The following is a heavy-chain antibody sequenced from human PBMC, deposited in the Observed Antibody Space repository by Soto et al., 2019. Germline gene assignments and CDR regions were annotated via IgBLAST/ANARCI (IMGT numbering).Heavy chain of an antibody. J-gene: IGHJ6*02. Sequence: ASVKVSCKVSGYTLTELSMHWVRQAPGKGLEWMGGFDPEGETIFAQKFQGRATMTEDTSTDTAYMELSSLRSEDTAVFCCATGTYGLDVWGQGTTVTVSS. CDR2: FDPEGET. CDR3: ATGTYGLDV. V-gene: IGHV1-24*01. D-gene: IGHD1-7*01. CDR1: GYTLTELS.